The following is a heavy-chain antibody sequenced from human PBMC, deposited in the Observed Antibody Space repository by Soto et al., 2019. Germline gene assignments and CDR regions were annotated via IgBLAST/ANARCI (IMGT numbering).Heavy chain of an antibody. CDR1: GFTFSTYA. V-gene: IGHV3-23*01. CDR2: ISGGDDST. Sequence: GGSLRLSCAASGFTFSTYAMSWVRQAPGKGLEWVSGISGGDDSTYYADSVKGRFTISRDKSKNTLFLQMNSLRAEDTAVYYCAKDSDHLLFVGCFDYWGQGTLVTVSS. CDR3: AKDSDHLLFVGCFDY. D-gene: IGHD2-2*01. J-gene: IGHJ4*02.